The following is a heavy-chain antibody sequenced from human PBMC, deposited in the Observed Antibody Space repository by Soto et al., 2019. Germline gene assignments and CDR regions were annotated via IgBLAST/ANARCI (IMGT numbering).Heavy chain of an antibody. D-gene: IGHD4-17*01. V-gene: IGHV3-23*01. CDR2: ISVGGGIT. CDR1: GFTFSTYA. CDR3: AKDPNGDYIGAFDS. Sequence: EVQLLESGGGLVRPGGSLRLSCVGSGFTFSTYAMTWVRQAPGKGLEWVSAISVGGGITKYADSVKGRFTISRDNSKNTLYLQMNRLRAEDTARYYCAKDPNGDYIGAFDSWGQGTLVTVSS. J-gene: IGHJ4*02.